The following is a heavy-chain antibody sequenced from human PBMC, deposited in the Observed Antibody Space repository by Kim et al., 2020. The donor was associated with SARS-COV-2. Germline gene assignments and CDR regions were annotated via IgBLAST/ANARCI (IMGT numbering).Heavy chain of an antibody. CDR2: IYYSGST. CDR1: GGSISSYY. V-gene: IGHV4-59*01. Sequence: SETLSLTCTVSGGSISSYYWSWIRQPPGKGLEWIGYIYYSGSTNYNPSLKSRVTISVDTSKNQFSLKLSSVTAADTAVYYCASLSSGYYIYWGQGTLVTVSS. D-gene: IGHD3-22*01. CDR3: ASLSSGYYIY. J-gene: IGHJ4*02.